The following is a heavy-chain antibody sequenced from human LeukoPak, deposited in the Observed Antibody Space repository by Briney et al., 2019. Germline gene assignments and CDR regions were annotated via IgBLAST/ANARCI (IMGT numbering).Heavy chain of an antibody. J-gene: IGHJ3*02. Sequence: GASVKVSCKASGYTFTGYYMHWVRQAPGQGLEWMGWINPNSGGTNYAQKFQGRVTMTRDTSISTAYMELSRLRSDDTAVYYCARVPVWGIAVVHDAFDIWGQGTMVTVSS. V-gene: IGHV1-2*02. CDR3: ARVPVWGIAVVHDAFDI. CDR1: GYTFTGYY. CDR2: INPNSGGT. D-gene: IGHD6-19*01.